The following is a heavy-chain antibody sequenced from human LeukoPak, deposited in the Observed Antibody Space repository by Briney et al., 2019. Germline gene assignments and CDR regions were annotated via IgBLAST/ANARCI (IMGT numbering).Heavy chain of an antibody. CDR1: GGSISSYY. Sequence: SETLSLTCTVSGGSISSYYWSWIRQPAGKGLEWIGRIYTSGSTNYNPSLKSRVTMSVDTSKNQFSLKLSSVTAADTAVYYCARGNYYGSGSYYNPLADYYYGMDVWGQGTTVTVSS. V-gene: IGHV4-4*07. J-gene: IGHJ6*02. D-gene: IGHD3-10*01. CDR3: ARGNYYGSGSYYNPLADYYYGMDV. CDR2: IYTSGST.